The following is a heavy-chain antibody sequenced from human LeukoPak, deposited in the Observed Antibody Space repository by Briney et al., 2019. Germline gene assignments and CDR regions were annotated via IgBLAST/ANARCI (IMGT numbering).Heavy chain of an antibody. CDR2: IYPGDSDT. Sequence: GESLKISCKGSGYSFTSYWIGWVRQIPGKGLEWMGIIYPGDSDTRYSPSFQGQVTILADMSIDTAYLQWSSLKASDTAMYYCARHSYCSSASCYVDYWGQGSLVTVSS. J-gene: IGHJ4*02. CDR1: GYSFTSYW. V-gene: IGHV5-51*01. D-gene: IGHD2-2*01. CDR3: ARHSYCSSASCYVDY.